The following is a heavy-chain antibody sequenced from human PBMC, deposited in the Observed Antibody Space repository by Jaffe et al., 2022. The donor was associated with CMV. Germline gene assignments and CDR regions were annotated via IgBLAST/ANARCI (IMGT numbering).Heavy chain of an antibody. V-gene: IGHV4-31*03. CDR1: GGSISSGGYY. D-gene: IGHD4-17*01. J-gene: IGHJ2*01. CDR3: ARVNGDRTLVPVSWYFDL. Sequence: QVQLQESGPGLVKPSQTLSLTCTVSGGSISSGGYYWSWIRQHPGKGLEWIGYIFFSGSTYYNPSLKSRLTISVDTSKNQFSLKLSSVTAADTAVYYCARVNGDRTLVPVSWYFDLWGRGTLVTVSS. CDR2: IFFSGST.